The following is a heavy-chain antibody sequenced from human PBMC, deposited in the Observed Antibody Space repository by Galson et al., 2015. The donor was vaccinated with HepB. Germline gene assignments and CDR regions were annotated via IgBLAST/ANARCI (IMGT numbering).Heavy chain of an antibody. CDR1: GYSFSNYG. V-gene: IGHV1-18*04. CDR3: ARYSSSLVSYAMDA. Sequence: SVKVSCKASGYSFSNYGFIWVRQAPGQGLEWMGWISVYNGNTDYAEKVQDRVTMTTDRSTRSAYMELRSLRSDDTAVYYCARYSSSLVSYAMDAWGQGTTVTVSS. J-gene: IGHJ6*02. CDR2: ISVYNGNT. D-gene: IGHD6-6*01.